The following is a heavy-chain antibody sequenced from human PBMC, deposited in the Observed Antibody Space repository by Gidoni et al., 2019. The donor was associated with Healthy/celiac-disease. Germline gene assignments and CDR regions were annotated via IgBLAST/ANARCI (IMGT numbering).Heavy chain of an antibody. CDR3: AQDISPTHCMDV. CDR1: GSPLYDYD. D-gene: IGHD3-3*02. J-gene: IGHJ6*02. CDR2: ISGDGGST. V-gene: IGHV3-43*02. Sequence: VQRVECGGGVVQHGGSLSLSCAAYGSPLYDYDMHWGRQAPGKGLEWVSLISGDGGSTYYADSVKGRFTISRDNSKNPLYLQMHSLRTEDTALYYCAQDISPTHCMDVWGQGTPVTVSS.